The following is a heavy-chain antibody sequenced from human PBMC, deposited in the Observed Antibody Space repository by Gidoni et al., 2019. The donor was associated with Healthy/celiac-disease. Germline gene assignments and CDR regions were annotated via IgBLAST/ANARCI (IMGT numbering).Heavy chain of an antibody. CDR1: GGSIRSYY. CDR3: ARLDSSSDYYYYYGMDV. CDR2: LYYSGST. J-gene: IGHJ6*02. V-gene: IGHV4-59*08. Sequence: QVQLQESGPGLVKPSETLSLTCTVSGGSIRSYYWSWIRQHPGKGLEWIAYLYYSGSTNSNPSRKSRVTISLDTSKNQFALKLSSVTAADTAVYYCARLDSSSDYYYYYGMDVWGQGTTVTVSS. D-gene: IGHD3-22*01.